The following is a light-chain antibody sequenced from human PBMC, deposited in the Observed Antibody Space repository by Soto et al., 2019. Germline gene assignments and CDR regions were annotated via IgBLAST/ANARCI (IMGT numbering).Light chain of an antibody. CDR3: SSYAGNNNVV. CDR2: EVT. Sequence: QSALTQPPSASGSAGQSVTISCTGTSSDVGGYTYVSWYQQHPGKAPKLIIYEVTKRPSGVPDRFSGSKSGSTASLTVSGLQAEDEADYYCSSYAGNNNVVFGGGTKLTVL. J-gene: IGLJ2*01. V-gene: IGLV2-8*01. CDR1: SSDVGGYTY.